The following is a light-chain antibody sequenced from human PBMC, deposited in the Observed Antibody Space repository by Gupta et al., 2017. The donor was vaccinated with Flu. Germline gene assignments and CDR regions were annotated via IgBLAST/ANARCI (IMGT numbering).Light chain of an antibody. Sequence: VTPGEPASISCRSSRSLLYINGYNYLVWYLQKPGQSPQLLIYLGSNRASGVPDRFSGSGSGTDFTLKISRVEAEDVGVYYCMQALQTPRTFGQGTKVEIK. CDR3: MQALQTPRT. CDR2: LGS. V-gene: IGKV2-28*01. J-gene: IGKJ1*01. CDR1: RSLLYINGYNY.